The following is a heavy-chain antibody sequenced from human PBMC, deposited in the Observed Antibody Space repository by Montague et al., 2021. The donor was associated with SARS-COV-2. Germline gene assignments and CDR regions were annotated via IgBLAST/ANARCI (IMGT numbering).Heavy chain of an antibody. D-gene: IGHD2-2*01. Sequence: TLFLTCTVSGGSISSGSYYWSWIRQPAGKGLEWIGRIYTSGSTNYNPSLKSRVTISVDTSKNQFSLKLSSVTAADTAVYYCARGGWGGTDCSSTSCKPYYYYYGMDVWGQGTTVTVSS. CDR2: IYTSGST. CDR1: GGSISSGSYY. J-gene: IGHJ6*02. V-gene: IGHV4-61*02. CDR3: ARGGWGGTDCSSTSCKPYYYYYGMDV.